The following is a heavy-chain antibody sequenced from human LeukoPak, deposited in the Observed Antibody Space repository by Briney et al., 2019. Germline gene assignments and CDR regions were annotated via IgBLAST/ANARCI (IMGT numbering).Heavy chain of an antibody. J-gene: IGHJ4*02. CDR1: GFTFSNYA. D-gene: IGHD3-22*01. Sequence: GGSLRLSCAASGFTFSNYAMHWVRQAPGKGLEWVAVISYDGSNEYYADSVKGRFTISRDNSKNTLYLQMNSLRAEDTAVYYCAREISGYYYIDYWGQGTLVTVSS. CDR2: ISYDGSNE. V-gene: IGHV3-30-3*01. CDR3: AREISGYYYIDY.